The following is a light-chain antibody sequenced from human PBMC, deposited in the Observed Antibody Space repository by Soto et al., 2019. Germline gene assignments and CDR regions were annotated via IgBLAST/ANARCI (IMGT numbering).Light chain of an antibody. CDR3: MQALQTPLT. CDR1: QSLLQSNGNNY. V-gene: IGKV2-28*01. J-gene: IGKJ4*01. Sequence: DIVMTQSPLSLPVTPGEPASISCRSSQSLLQSNGNNYLDWYLQKPGQSPQLLIYLGSNRAPGVPDRCSGSGSGTDFTLKISRVEAEDVGVYYCMQALQTPLTFGGGTKVEIK. CDR2: LGS.